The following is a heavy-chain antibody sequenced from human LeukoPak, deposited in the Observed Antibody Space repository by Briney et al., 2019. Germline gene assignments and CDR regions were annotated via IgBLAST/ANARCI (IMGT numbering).Heavy chain of an antibody. CDR3: ARDPRSSGSDAFDI. D-gene: IGHD2-15*01. CDR2: VYYSGSI. J-gene: IGHJ3*02. Sequence: SETLSLTCSVSGDSITSGAYYWAWLRQPPGKGLEWIGSVYYSGSIKYNPSLKGRVSISRDMSKNQFSLKRSSVTAADTAVYYCARDPRSSGSDAFDIWGQGTMVTVSS. V-gene: IGHV4-39*07. CDR1: GDSITSGAYY.